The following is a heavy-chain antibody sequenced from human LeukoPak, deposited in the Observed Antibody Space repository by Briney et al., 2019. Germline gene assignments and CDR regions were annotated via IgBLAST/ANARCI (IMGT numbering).Heavy chain of an antibody. V-gene: IGHV1-8*01. CDR2: MNPNSGNT. D-gene: IGHD6-19*01. CDR3: ARGHSSGWY. CDR1: GYTFTSYD. J-gene: IGHJ4*02. Sequence: GASVKVSCKASGYTFTSYDINWVRQATGQGLEWMGWMNPNSGNTGYAQKFQGRVTMTRDTSISTAYMELSSLISDDTAVYYFARGHSSGWYWGQGTLVTVSS.